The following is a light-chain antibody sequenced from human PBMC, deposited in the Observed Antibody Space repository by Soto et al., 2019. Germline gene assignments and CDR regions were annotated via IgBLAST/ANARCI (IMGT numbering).Light chain of an antibody. CDR3: QQSYIPPPYT. CDR1: QTIGTY. Sequence: DIQMTQSPSSLSASVGDRVTITCRTSQTIGTYLNWYQQKPGTAPKLLIYAAYNLQTGVPWRFSGSGSGTDFTLTISSLQPEDFAIYYCQQSYIPPPYTFGQGTKVEIK. CDR2: AAY. J-gene: IGKJ2*01. V-gene: IGKV1-39*01.